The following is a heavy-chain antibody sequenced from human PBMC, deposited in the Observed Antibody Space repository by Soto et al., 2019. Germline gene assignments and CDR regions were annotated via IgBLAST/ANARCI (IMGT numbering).Heavy chain of an antibody. CDR2: ISGYNGNT. Sequence: QVQLVQSGAEVEKPGASVKVSCKASGYSFTSYGISWVRQAPGQGLEWMGWISGYNGNTNYAQKFQGRVTMTTDTSTSTAYMELRSLRSDDTAVYYCARDDQWELPRVFDYWGQGTLVTVSS. CDR3: ARDDQWELPRVFDY. V-gene: IGHV1-18*01. J-gene: IGHJ4*02. CDR1: GYSFTSYG. D-gene: IGHD1-26*01.